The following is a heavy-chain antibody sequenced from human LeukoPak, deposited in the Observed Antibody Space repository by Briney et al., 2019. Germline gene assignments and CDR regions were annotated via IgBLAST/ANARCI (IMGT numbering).Heavy chain of an antibody. D-gene: IGHD6-13*01. CDR3: ARFQVPNSSRWTVWFDP. CDR2: IYTSGST. V-gene: IGHV4-59*10. CDR1: GVALSSYY. Sequence: SETLSLTCAVSGVALSSYYWSWIRQPAGKGLEWIGRIYTSGSTNYNPSLKSRVTMSVDTSKNQFSLKLSSVTAAHTAVDYRARFQVPNSSRWTVWFDPWGQGTLVTVSS. J-gene: IGHJ5*02.